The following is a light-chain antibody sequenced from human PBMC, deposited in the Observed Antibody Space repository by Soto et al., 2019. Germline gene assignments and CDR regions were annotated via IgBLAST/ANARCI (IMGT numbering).Light chain of an antibody. Sequence: QSVLTQPPSVSGAPGQRVTISCTGSSSYIGAGYDVHWYQQLPGTAPKLLIYANTNRPSGVPDRFSGSKSGTSASLAITGLQAEDEADYYYQSYDDSLGGHVIFGGGTKVTVL. CDR3: QSYDDSLGGHVI. CDR1: SSYIGAGYD. J-gene: IGLJ2*01. CDR2: ANT. V-gene: IGLV1-40*01.